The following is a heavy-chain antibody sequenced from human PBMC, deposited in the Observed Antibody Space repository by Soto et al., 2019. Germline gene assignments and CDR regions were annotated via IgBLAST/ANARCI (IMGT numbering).Heavy chain of an antibody. Sequence: QVQLQESGPRLVQPSETLSLTCSVSGGSVSSDSYYWSWIRQPPGGGLEWIGYIYFSGTTNYNPSLESRVTILVDSSKNQFSLKLSSVTAADTAVYYCARSPDSGDYVDYWGQGTLVAVSS. D-gene: IGHD4-17*01. CDR1: GGSVSSDSYY. CDR2: IYFSGTT. J-gene: IGHJ4*02. CDR3: ARSPDSGDYVDY. V-gene: IGHV4-61*01.